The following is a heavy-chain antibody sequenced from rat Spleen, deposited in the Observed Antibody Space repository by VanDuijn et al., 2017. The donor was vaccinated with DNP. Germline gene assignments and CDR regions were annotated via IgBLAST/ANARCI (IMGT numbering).Heavy chain of an antibody. CDR3: VRRGGKGLFSK. D-gene: IGHD3-1*01. J-gene: IGHJ3*01. CDR2: IGTGGGNT. V-gene: IGHV5-25*01. CDR1: GFTFNNYY. Sequence: EVRLVESGGGLVHPGRSMKLSCAASGFTFNNYYMAWVRQAPTKGLEWVASIGTGGGNTYYRDSVKGRFIVSRDNAKSTLDLQMDSLRSEDTATYYCVRRGGKGLFSKWGQGTLVTVSS.